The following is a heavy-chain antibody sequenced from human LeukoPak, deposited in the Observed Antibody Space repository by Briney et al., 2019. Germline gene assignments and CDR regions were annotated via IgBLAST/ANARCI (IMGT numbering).Heavy chain of an antibody. V-gene: IGHV1-18*01. Sequence: ASVKVSCKASGYTFTSYGISWVRQAPGQGLEWMGWISAYNGNTNYAQKPQGRVTMTTDTSTSTAYMELRSLRSDDTAVYYCAREYCSSTSCYPDIWGQGTMVTVSS. CDR2: ISAYNGNT. D-gene: IGHD2-2*01. J-gene: IGHJ3*02. CDR1: GYTFTSYG. CDR3: AREYCSSTSCYPDI.